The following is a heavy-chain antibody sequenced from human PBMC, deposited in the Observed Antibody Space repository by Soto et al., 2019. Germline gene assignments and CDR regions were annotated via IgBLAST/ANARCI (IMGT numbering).Heavy chain of an antibody. CDR2: INSDGSGT. CDR3: VDPYFFDY. J-gene: IGHJ4*02. D-gene: IGHD2-2*03. Sequence: EVQVVESGGGLVQPGGSLRLSCAASGFTFSSHWMHWVRQAPGKGLVWVSRINSDGSGTSYADSVKGRFTISIDNAKNTLYLQMNSLRAEDTALYYCVDPYFFDYWGQGTLVTVSS. V-gene: IGHV3-74*01. CDR1: GFTFSSHW.